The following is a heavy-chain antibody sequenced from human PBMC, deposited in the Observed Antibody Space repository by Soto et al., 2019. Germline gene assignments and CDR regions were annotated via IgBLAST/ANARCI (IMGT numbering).Heavy chain of an antibody. CDR2: ISGGGGST. J-gene: IGHJ2*01. V-gene: IGHV3-23*01. Sequence: EVQWLESGGGLVQPGGSLRLSCAASGFTFSDYAMSWVRQAPGKGLEWVSGISGGGGSTYYADSVKGRFTISRDNSKNALAIQMHSLRAEDTAVYSCAKGRRGPVEYDSSGYPPHYWYFPLWGRGTLVTFSS. D-gene: IGHD3-22*01. CDR1: GFTFSDYA. CDR3: AKGRRGPVEYDSSGYPPHYWYFPL.